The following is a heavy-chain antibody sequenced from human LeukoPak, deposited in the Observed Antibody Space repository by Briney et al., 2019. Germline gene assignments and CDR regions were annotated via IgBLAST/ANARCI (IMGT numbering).Heavy chain of an antibody. CDR2: IIPIFGTA. CDR1: GGTFSSYA. Sequence: SAKVSCKASGGTFSSYAISWVRQAPGQGLEWMGGIIPIFGTANYAQKFQGRVTITADESTSTAYMELSSLRSEDTAVYYCASADIVVVPAAYGYFDYWGQGTLVTVSS. D-gene: IGHD2-2*01. J-gene: IGHJ4*02. V-gene: IGHV1-69*01. CDR3: ASADIVVVPAAYGYFDY.